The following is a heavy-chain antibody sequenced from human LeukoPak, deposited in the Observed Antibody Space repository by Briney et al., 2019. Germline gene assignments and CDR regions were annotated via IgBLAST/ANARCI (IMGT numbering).Heavy chain of an antibody. CDR3: AKRTPYSSGSYYFDY. D-gene: IGHD3-22*01. Sequence: PGGSLRLSCEASGXTFSSYAMSWVRQAPGKGLEWVSAISGSGGTTNYADSVKGRLTISRDNSKNTLYLQMNSLRAEDTAVYYCAKRTPYSSGSYYFDYWGQGTLVTVSS. V-gene: IGHV3-23*01. CDR2: ISGSGGTT. CDR1: GXTFSSYA. J-gene: IGHJ4*02.